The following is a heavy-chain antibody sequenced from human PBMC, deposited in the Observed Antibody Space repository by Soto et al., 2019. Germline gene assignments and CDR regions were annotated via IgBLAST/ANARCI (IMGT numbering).Heavy chain of an antibody. Sequence: PSETLSLTCTVSGGSISRSSYYWGWIRQPPGKGLGWIGDINHSGRVNYSPSLKSRVTISLDTSKNQFSLTLSAVTAADTAMYYCSTRAYDTNGYYRFDPWGQGTLVTVS. V-gene: IGHV4-39*07. J-gene: IGHJ5*01. CDR3: STRAYDTNGYYRFDP. CDR1: GGSISRSSYY. D-gene: IGHD3-22*01. CDR2: INHSGRV.